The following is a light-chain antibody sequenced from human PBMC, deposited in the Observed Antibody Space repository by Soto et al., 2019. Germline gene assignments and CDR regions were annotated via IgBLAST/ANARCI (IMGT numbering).Light chain of an antibody. CDR2: DAS. V-gene: IGKV1-5*01. CDR1: QTADKW. CDR3: QQYNDYPYT. Sequence: DIQVTQSPSTLSASVGDRVIIACRASQTADKWVAWYQQKPGKAPHVLIYDASRLESGVPSRFSGSGSGTLFTLTISNLQPDDFATYYCQQYNDYPYTFGQGTKVEI. J-gene: IGKJ2*01.